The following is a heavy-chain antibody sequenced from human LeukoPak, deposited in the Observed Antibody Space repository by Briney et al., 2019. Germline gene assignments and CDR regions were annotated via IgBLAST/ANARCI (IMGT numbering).Heavy chain of an antibody. CDR2: INPNGGGT. CDR1: GYTFTGYY. D-gene: IGHD2-2*01. CDR3: ATGERLVPAAMWFDY. J-gene: IGHJ4*02. Sequence: GASVKVSCKASGYTFTGYYIHWVRQAPGQGLEWMGWINPNGGGTNYAQKFQGRVTMTRDTSISTAYMELSRLRSDDTAVYYCATGERLVPAAMWFDYWGQGTLVTVSS. V-gene: IGHV1-2*02.